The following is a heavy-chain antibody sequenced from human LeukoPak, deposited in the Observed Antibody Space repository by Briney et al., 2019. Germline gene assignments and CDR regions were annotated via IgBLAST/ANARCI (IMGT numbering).Heavy chain of an antibody. CDR2: TVGGGDAT. J-gene: IGHJ3*02. Sequence: GGSLRLSCAASGFTFSEYAMNWVRQAPGKGLEWVSTVGGGDATFYTDSVKGRFTISRDDSKNTVSLRMNSLRLEDTAVYYCAKDSWSRNGIYDPFDIWGQGTMVTVSS. CDR1: GFTFSEYA. CDR3: AKDSWSRNGIYDPFDI. D-gene: IGHD5-12*01. V-gene: IGHV3-23*01.